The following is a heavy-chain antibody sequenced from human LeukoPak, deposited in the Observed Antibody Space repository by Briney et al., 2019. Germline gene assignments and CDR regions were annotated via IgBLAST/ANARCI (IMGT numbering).Heavy chain of an antibody. CDR2: INHSGST. CDR1: GFTFGDYA. CDR3: ARGPPRSSSIAAAATDY. Sequence: GSLRLSCTASGFTFGDYAMSWFRQAPGKGLEWIGEINHSGSTNYNPSLKSRVTISVDTSKNQFSLKLSSVTAADTAVYYCARGPPRSSSIAAAATDYWGQGTLVTVSS. J-gene: IGHJ4*02. D-gene: IGHD6-13*01. V-gene: IGHV4-34*01.